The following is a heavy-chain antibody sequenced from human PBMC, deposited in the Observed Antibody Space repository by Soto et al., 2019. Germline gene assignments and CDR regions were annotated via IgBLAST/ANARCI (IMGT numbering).Heavy chain of an antibody. CDR1: GGSISSYY. CDR2: IYYSGST. J-gene: IGHJ5*02. D-gene: IGHD6-13*01. CDR3: ARLDGSSWYESGWFDP. V-gene: IGHV4-59*08. Sequence: QVQLQESGPGLVKPSETLSLTCTVSGGSISSYYWSWIRQPPGKGLEWIGYIYYSGSTNYNPSLKMRVTISVDTSKNQFSLKLSSVTAADTAVYYCARLDGSSWYESGWFDPWGQGTLVTVSS.